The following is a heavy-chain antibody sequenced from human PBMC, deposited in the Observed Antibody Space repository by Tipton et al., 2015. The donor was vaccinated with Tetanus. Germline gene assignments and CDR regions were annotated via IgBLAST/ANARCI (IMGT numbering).Heavy chain of an antibody. V-gene: IGHV3-21*04. Sequence: SLRLSCVGSGFTFSSYSMSWVRQAPGKGLEWLSLISSSSSYIYYADSVKGRFSIFRDNANNSVYPQMFSLGAEDTAVYYCARKGYSYATPGLDSWGQGTLVTVSS. CDR1: GFTFSSYS. J-gene: IGHJ5*01. CDR2: ISSSSSYI. D-gene: IGHD1-1*01. CDR3: ARKGYSYATPGLDS.